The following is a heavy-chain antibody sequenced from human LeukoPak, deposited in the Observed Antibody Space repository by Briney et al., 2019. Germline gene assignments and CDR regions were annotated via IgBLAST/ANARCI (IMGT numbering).Heavy chain of an antibody. CDR1: GFTFSTYG. D-gene: IGHD3-10*01. V-gene: IGHV4-31*02. CDR3: AREHTYYFGSQTSTLDV. Sequence: LRLSCAASGFTFSTYGMNWVRQPPGEGLEWIGYIYYTGSVDYNPSLKSRLTISLDTSKNQFSLKLNSVTAADTAVYYCAREHTYYFGSQTSTLDVRGQGTAVTVSS. J-gene: IGHJ6*02. CDR2: IYYTGSV.